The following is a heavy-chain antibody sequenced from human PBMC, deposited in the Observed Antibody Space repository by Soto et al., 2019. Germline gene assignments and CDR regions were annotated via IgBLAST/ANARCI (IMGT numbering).Heavy chain of an antibody. J-gene: IGHJ6*02. CDR1: GFDLGDYA. V-gene: IGHV3-9*01. D-gene: IGHD2-15*01. CDR2: ISWNSRNI. CDR3: ARNSDNYSPDGMDV. Sequence: EVQLVESGGGLVQPGRSLRLSCAASGFDLGDYAMHWVRQAPGKGLEWVSGISWNSRNIGYADSVKGRFTISKDNAKNALYLQMSSLRPEDTALYYCARNSDNYSPDGMDVSGQGTTVTVSS.